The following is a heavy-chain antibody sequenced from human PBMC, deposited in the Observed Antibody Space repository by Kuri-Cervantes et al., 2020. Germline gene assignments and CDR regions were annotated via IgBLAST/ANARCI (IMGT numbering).Heavy chain of an antibody. V-gene: IGHV4-59*12. CDR2: IYYSGST. J-gene: IGHJ5*02. CDR1: GGSISSYY. D-gene: IGHD2-15*01. CDR3: ARGRGCSGGSCYSSVWSGITPYPFDP. Sequence: ESLKISCTVSGGSISSYYWSWIRQPPGKGLEWIGYIYYSGSTNYNPSLKSRVTISVDTSKNQFSLKLSSVTAADTAVYYCARGRGCSGGSCYSSVWSGITPYPFDPWGQGTLVTVSS.